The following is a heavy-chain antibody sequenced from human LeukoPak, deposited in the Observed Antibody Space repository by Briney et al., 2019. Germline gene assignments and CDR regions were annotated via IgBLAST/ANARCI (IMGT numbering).Heavy chain of an antibody. CDR1: GGSISSGGYY. V-gene: IGHV4-31*03. D-gene: IGHD2-2*01. J-gene: IGHJ6*02. CDR3: ARDGKSQGQYCSSTSCYAYYYYGMDV. Sequence: PSLTLSLTCTVSGGSISSGGYYWSWIRQHPGKGLEWIGYIYYSGSTYYNPSLKSRVTISVDTSKNQFSLKLSSVTAADTAVYYCARDGKSQGQYCSSTSCYAYYYYGMDVWGQGTTVTVSS. CDR2: IYYSGST.